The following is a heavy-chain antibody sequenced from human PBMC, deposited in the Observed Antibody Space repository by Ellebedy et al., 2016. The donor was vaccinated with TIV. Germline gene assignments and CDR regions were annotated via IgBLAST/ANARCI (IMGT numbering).Heavy chain of an antibody. D-gene: IGHD6-6*01. CDR3: AKEPTTSSAFDS. Sequence: GESLKISXAASGFSFSDYDMSWVRQAPGKGLEWVSSISTGSTYYTDPVKGRFTISRDRSKNTLYLQMSSLRVEDTAVYYCAKEPTTSSAFDSWGQGTLVTVSS. J-gene: IGHJ4*02. CDR2: ISTGST. CDR1: GFSFSDYD. V-gene: IGHV3-23*01.